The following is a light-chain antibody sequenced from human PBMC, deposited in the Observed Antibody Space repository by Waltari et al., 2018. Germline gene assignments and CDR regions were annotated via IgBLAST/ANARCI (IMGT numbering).Light chain of an antibody. CDR1: QSVSSK. CDR2: DAS. CDR3: QQESNWYN. J-gene: IGKJ2*01. Sequence: EIVMTQSPATLSLSPGERATLSCRASQSVSSKLAWYQQKPGQAPRLLIYDASTRAAGVPDRFSGSGSGTYFTLTISSLEPEDVALYCCQQESNWYNFGQGTKVEIK. V-gene: IGKV3D-15*01.